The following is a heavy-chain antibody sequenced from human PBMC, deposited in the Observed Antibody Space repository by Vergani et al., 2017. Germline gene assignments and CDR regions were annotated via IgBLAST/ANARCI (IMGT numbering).Heavy chain of an antibody. D-gene: IGHD6-13*01. CDR1: GFTFSSYG. J-gene: IGHJ6*02. CDR2: ISYDGSNK. Sequence: QVQLVESGGGVVQPGRSLRLSCAASGFTFSSYGMHWVRQAPGKGLEWVAVISYDGSNKYYADSVKGRFTISRDNSKNTLYLQMNSRRAEDTAVYYCAKEIEDSSSRGYYGMDVWGQGTTVTVSS. CDR3: AKEIEDSSSRGYYGMDV. V-gene: IGHV3-30*18.